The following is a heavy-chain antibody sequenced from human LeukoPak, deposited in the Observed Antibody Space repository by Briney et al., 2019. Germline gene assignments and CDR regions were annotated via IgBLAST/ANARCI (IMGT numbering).Heavy chain of an antibody. CDR2: ICYSGST. CDR3: ARQVTATGPVDY. CDR1: GGSLSSYC. J-gene: IGHJ4*02. Sequence: PSETLSLTCSVSGGSLSSYCWDWIRQPPGKGLGWIGYICYSGSTNYNPSLKSRVTMSIDTSKNQFSLKLSSVTAADTAVYYCARQVTATGPVDYWGQGTLVTVSS. V-gene: IGHV4-59*08. D-gene: IGHD6-13*01.